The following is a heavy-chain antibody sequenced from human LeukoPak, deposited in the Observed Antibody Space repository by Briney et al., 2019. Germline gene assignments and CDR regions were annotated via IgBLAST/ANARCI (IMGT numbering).Heavy chain of an antibody. CDR1: GGSISSYY. V-gene: IGHV4-59*08. J-gene: IGHJ4*02. Sequence: SETLSLTCTVSGGSISSYYWSWIRQPPGKGLEWIGYIYYSGSTNFNPSLKSRVTISVDTSKNQFSLKLSSVTAADTAVYYCARHQAAGTWYYFDYWGQRTLVTVSS. D-gene: IGHD6-13*01. CDR2: IYYSGST. CDR3: ARHQAAGTWYYFDY.